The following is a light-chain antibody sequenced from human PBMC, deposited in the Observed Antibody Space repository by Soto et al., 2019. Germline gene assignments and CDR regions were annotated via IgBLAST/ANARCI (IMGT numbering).Light chain of an antibody. CDR3: SSHTSSTALV. CDR1: DSDIGGYDH. CDR2: DVT. Sequence: QSALTQPASVSASPGQSIANSCTGTDSDIGGYDHVSWYQQHPGKAPKLLIYDVTNRPSGVSSRFSGSKAGRTASLTISGLQTEDEADYYCSSHTSSTALVFGTGTKVTVL. V-gene: IGLV2-14*03. J-gene: IGLJ1*01.